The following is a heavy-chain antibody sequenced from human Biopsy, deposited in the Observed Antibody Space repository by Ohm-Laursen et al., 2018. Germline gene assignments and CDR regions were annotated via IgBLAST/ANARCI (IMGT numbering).Heavy chain of an antibody. D-gene: IGHD6-19*01. CDR2: ISPKSGGT. CDR1: GFSFTGYY. CDR3: ALQSVAQMKNFDY. Sequence: GASVKVSCKASGFSFTGYYIHWVRQAPGQGLEWMGWISPKSGGTNYAQKFQGNITMTKNTSMSTDYMEMSRLRSDDTAVYYCALQSVAQMKNFDYWGQGTLVTVSS. J-gene: IGHJ4*02. V-gene: IGHV1-2*02.